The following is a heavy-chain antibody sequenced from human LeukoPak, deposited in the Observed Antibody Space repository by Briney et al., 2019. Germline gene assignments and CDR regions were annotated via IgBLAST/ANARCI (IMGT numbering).Heavy chain of an antibody. CDR2: ISSNGGST. V-gene: IGHV3-64*01. J-gene: IGHJ4*02. CDR1: GFTFSSYA. D-gene: IGHD5-24*01. CDR3: AKDWGKWLQYDYFDY. Sequence: GGSLRLSCAASGFTFSSYAMHWVRQAPGKGLEYVSAISSNGGSTYYANSVKGRFTISRDNAKNSLYLQMNSLRAEDTALYYCAKDWGKWLQYDYFDYWGQGTLVTVSS.